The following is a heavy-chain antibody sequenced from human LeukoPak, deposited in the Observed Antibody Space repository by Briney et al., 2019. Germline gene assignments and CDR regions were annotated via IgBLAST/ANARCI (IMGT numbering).Heavy chain of an antibody. J-gene: IGHJ4*02. CDR2: INHSGST. Sequence: SETLSLTCSVSSDSISGYYWSWIRQPPGKGLEWIGEINHSGSTNYNPSLKSRVTISVDTSKNQFSLKLSSVTAADTAVYYCAGGAGGGATFYWGQGTLVTVSS. CDR3: AGGAGGGATFY. D-gene: IGHD1-26*01. V-gene: IGHV4-34*01. CDR1: SDSISGYY.